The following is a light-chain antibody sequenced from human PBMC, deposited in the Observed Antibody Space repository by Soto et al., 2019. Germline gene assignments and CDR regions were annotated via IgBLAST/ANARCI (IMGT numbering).Light chain of an antibody. CDR2: GAS. Sequence: EIVLTQSPATLSVSPGERATLSCRASQSVSSDLAWYQQKPGQAPRLLIYGASTRATGIPARFSGSGSGTDFTLTISSLQSEDFAVYYCQQYNNWPWTFGQGTKVHIK. V-gene: IGKV3-15*01. J-gene: IGKJ1*01. CDR1: QSVSSD. CDR3: QQYNNWPWT.